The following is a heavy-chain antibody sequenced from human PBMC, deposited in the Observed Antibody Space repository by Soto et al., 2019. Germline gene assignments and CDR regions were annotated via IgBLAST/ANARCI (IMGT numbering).Heavy chain of an antibody. CDR2: IYVDGITT. D-gene: IGHD1-26*01. J-gene: IGHJ4*02. Sequence: EVQLVESGGGVVQPGGSLRLSCTASGFTFNTHWMHWVRQAPGKGLVWVSRIYVDGITTNYADSVKGRLTVSRDNAKNTVYLHVNTLRDEDTAVYYCARGGAMGVDYWGQGTLVTVSS. V-gene: IGHV3-74*01. CDR1: GFTFNTHW. CDR3: ARGGAMGVDY.